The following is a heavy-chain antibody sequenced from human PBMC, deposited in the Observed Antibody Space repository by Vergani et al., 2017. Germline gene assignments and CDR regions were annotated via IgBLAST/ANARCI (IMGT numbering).Heavy chain of an antibody. D-gene: IGHD3-3*01. J-gene: IGHJ4*02. Sequence: EVQLVESGGGLVQPGRSLRLSCAASGFTFDDYAMHWVRQAPGKGLEWVSAISGSGGSTYYADSVKGRFTISRDNSKNTLYLQMNSLRAEDTAVYYCVFGVVIHFDYWGQGTLVTVSS. V-gene: IGHV3-23*04. CDR3: VFGVVIHFDY. CDR2: ISGSGGST. CDR1: GFTFDDYA.